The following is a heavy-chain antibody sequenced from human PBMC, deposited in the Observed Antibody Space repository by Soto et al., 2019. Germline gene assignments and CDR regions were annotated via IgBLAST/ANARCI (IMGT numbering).Heavy chain of an antibody. CDR3: ARDFGSSSYSFDP. CDR2: INPKSGGT. J-gene: IGHJ5*02. D-gene: IGHD6-13*01. V-gene: IGHV1-2*04. CDR1: GYTFTGYY. Sequence: GASVKVSCKASGYTFTGYYMHWVRQAPGQGLEWMGWINPKSGGTNYAQKFQGWVTMTRDTSISTAYMELSRLRSDDTAVYYCARDFGSSSYSFDPWGQGTLVTVSS.